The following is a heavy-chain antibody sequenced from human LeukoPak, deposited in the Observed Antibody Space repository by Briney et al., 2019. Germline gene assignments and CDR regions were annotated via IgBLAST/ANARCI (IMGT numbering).Heavy chain of an antibody. J-gene: IGHJ4*02. CDR1: GGSISSTSHY. V-gene: IGHV4-39*01. Sequence: SETLSLTCTVSGGSISSTSHYWGWIRQPPGKGLERIGSIYYNGNTYYNPSLKSRVTISVDTSKNQFSLRLSSVTAADMAVYFCARLGYSVSWTDCWGQGTLVTVSS. D-gene: IGHD5/OR15-5a*01. CDR2: IYYNGNT. CDR3: ARLGYSVSWTDC.